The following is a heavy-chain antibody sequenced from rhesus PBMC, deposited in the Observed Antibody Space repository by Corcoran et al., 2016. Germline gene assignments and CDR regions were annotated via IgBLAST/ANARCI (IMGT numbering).Heavy chain of an antibody. V-gene: IGHV4S12*01. CDR2: IYSNSEST. Sequence: QVQLQESGPGVVKPSEPLSLTFAVSGGPLSSGYYYWRWIRQPPGQGLEWIGGIYSNSESTNYNPSLKSRVTLSVDTSKNQLSLKLSSVTAADTAVYCCARTRPQRVQVGHWYFDLWGPGTPITISS. J-gene: IGHJ2*01. D-gene: IGHD5-24*01. CDR3: ARTRPQRVQVGHWYFDL. CDR1: GGPLSSGYYY.